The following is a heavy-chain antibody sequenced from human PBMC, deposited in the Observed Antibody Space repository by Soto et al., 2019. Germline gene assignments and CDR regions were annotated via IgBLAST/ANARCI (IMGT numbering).Heavy chain of an antibody. CDR1: GGSMSEYF. Sequence: SETLSLTCSVSGGSMSEYFWSWIRQSPERGLEWIGYDYYLGSTDYNPSLKSRVTISVDTSKRQFSLRLSSVTAADAAIYYCARDGYDGSGSPYPAYWGPGIQVTVSS. V-gene: IGHV4-59*01. D-gene: IGHD3-10*01. CDR2: DYYLGST. CDR3: ARDGYDGSGSPYPAY. J-gene: IGHJ4*02.